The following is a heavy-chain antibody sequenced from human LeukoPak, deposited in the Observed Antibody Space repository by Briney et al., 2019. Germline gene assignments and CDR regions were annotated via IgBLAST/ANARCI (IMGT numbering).Heavy chain of an antibody. CDR2: LSSDGVDK. J-gene: IGHJ4*02. CDR1: GFTVSSNY. V-gene: IGHV3-30-3*01. Sequence: GGSLRLSCAASGFTVSSNYMSWVRQAPGKGLEWVAILSSDGVDKRYADSVQGRFTVSRDNFKNTLYLQMNSLRAEDTAIYYCARDPGTIFDVLNYHFDNWGQGTLVTVS. D-gene: IGHD3-3*01. CDR3: ARDPGTIFDVLNYHFDN.